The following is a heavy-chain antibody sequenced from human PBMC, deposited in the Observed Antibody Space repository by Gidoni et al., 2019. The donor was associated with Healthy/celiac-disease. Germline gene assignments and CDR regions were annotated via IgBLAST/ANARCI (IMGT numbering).Heavy chain of an antibody. D-gene: IGHD3-3*01. J-gene: IGHJ6*02. V-gene: IGHV4-31*03. CDR3: ARVRMFLERYYYGMDV. Sequence: QVQLQESGPGLVTPSQTLSLTCTVSGGSISSGGYYWSWIRQHPGKGLEWIGSIYYSGSTYYNPSLKSRVTISVDTSKNQFSLKLSSVTAADTAVYYCARVRMFLERYYYGMDVWGQGTTVTVSS. CDR2: IYYSGST. CDR1: GGSISSGGYY.